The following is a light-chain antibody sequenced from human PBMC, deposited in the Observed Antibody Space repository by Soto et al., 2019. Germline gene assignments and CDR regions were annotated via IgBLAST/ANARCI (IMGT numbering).Light chain of an antibody. J-gene: IGKJ4*01. CDR1: QDIRNY. CDR3: QQYDNLILT. Sequence: DIQLTQSPSSLSASVGDRVIISCQATQDIRNYLNWYQQKPGKAPKLLIYDASNLEAGVPSRFSGGGSGTHFTLTISSLQPEDIATYYCQQYDNLILTFGGGTKVEIK. CDR2: DAS. V-gene: IGKV1-33*01.